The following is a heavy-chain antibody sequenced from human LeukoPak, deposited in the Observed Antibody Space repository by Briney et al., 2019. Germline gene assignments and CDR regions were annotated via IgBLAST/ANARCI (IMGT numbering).Heavy chain of an antibody. Sequence: GGSLRLSCAASGFTFSSYAVSWVRQAPGKGLEWVSAISGSGGSTYYADSVKGRFTISRDNSKNTLYLQMNSLRAEDTAVYYCAKDLGSSGYSSGWSQRNYMDVWGKGTTVTVSS. CDR3: AKDLGSSGYSSGWSQRNYMDV. CDR2: ISGSGGST. CDR1: GFTFSSYA. D-gene: IGHD6-19*01. V-gene: IGHV3-23*01. J-gene: IGHJ6*03.